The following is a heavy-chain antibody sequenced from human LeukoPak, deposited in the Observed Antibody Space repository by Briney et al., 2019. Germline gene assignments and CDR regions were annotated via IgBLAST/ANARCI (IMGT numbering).Heavy chain of an antibody. CDR1: IASLSNYY. CDR2: ISTSGRT. V-gene: IGHV4-4*09. Sequence: SQTLSPTCAVSIASLSNYYCGWGRQSPGQGLERVWYISTSGRTNYNPSLKSRVSISLDTSNNRFSLNLNFVAAADTAVYFCASPRTSYRYSFDYWGPGALVTVSS. D-gene: IGHD1-26*01. CDR3: ASPRTSYRYSFDY. J-gene: IGHJ4*02.